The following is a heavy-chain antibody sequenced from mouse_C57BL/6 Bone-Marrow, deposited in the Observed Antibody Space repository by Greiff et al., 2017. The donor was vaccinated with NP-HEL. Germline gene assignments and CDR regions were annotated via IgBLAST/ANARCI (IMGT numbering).Heavy chain of an antibody. J-gene: IGHJ2*01. V-gene: IGHV1-55*01. Sequence: QVHVKQPGAELVKPGASVKMSCKASGYTFTSYWITWVKQRPGQGLEWIGDIYPGSGSTNYNEKFKSKATLTVDTSSSTAYMQLSSLTSEDSAVYYCASSYYYGSSYGDYWGQGTTLTVSS. D-gene: IGHD1-1*01. CDR3: ASSYYYGSSYGDY. CDR2: IYPGSGST. CDR1: GYTFTSYW.